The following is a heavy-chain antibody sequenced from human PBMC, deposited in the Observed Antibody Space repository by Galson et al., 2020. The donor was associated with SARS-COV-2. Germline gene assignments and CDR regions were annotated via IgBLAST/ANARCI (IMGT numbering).Heavy chain of an antibody. Sequence: ASVKVSCRASGYTFTGFYMHWVRQAPGQGLEWVGWINPNSGATNYAQKFQGMVTMTTDTPISTAYMELNRLTFDDTAVYYCATFRDDTAYWGQGTLVTVSS. CDR3: ATFRDDTAY. V-gene: IGHV1-2*02. CDR1: GYTFTGFY. CDR2: INPNSGAT. J-gene: IGHJ4*02. D-gene: IGHD2-21*01.